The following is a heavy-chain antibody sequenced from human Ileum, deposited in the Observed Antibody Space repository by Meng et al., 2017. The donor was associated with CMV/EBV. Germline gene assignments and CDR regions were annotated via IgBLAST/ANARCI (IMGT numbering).Heavy chain of an antibody. CDR3: ARDRDWLGRVHYSGMDV. V-gene: IGHV1-69*04. J-gene: IGHJ6*02. Sequence: SVKVSCKASGGTFSSYTISWVRQAPGQGLEWMGRIIPILGIANYAQKFQGRVTITADKSTSTAYMELSSLKSEDTAVYYCARDRDWLGRVHYSGMDVWGQGTMVTVSS. CDR2: IIPILGIA. CDR1: GGTFSSYT. D-gene: IGHD6-19*01.